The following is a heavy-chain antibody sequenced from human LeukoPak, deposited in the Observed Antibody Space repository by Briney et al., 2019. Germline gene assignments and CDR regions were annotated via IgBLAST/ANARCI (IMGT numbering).Heavy chain of an antibody. D-gene: IGHD1-26*01. CDR3: ARGVGATTVDY. CDR1: GFTFSSYW. Sequence: GGSLRLSCAASGFTFSSYWMHWVRQGPGKGLVWVSRINSGGSSTSYADSGKGRFTISRDNAKNTLFLQMNSLRDEDTAVYYCARGVGATTVDYWGQGTLVTVSS. CDR2: INSGGSST. V-gene: IGHV3-74*01. J-gene: IGHJ4*02.